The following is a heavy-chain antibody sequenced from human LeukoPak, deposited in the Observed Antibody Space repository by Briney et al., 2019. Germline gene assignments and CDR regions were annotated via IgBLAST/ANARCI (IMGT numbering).Heavy chain of an antibody. V-gene: IGHV4-39*01. CDR1: GFTFSNYW. CDR2: IYYSGST. CDR3: ASRVRNYYDSSGGSDY. J-gene: IGHJ4*02. Sequence: LRLSCTASGFTFSNYWMSWVRQPPGKGLEWIGSIYYSGSTYYNPSLKSRVTISVDTSKNQFSLKLSSVTAADTAVYYCASRVRNYYDSSGGSDYWGQGTLVTVSS. D-gene: IGHD3-22*01.